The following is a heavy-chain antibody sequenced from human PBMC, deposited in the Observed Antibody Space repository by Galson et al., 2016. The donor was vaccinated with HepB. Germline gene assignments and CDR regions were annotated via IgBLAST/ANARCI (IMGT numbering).Heavy chain of an antibody. CDR1: GLTFSNAW. J-gene: IGHJ6*02. D-gene: IGHD2-15*01. Sequence: SLRLSCAASGLTFSNAWMNWVRQAPGKGLEWVGRIKTKTDGGTTDYAAPVKGRFTISRDDLKNTVYLQMNSLKTEDTAVYYCTTHCRGGSCPLDYYQCGMDVWGQGTTVTVSS. CDR2: IKTKTDGGTT. CDR3: TTHCRGGSCPLDYYQCGMDV. V-gene: IGHV3-15*01.